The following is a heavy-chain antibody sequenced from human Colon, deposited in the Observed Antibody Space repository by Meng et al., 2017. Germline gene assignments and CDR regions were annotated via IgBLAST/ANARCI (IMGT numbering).Heavy chain of an antibody. Sequence: QPQLQESGPGLVKPSEALSLPCSVSGGSISTSGYYWGWIRQPPGKGLEWIGSIGHSGTTYYTPSLRRRVTVSIDTSKNQFSLEVTSVTAEDTAVYYCVRSSAWVRTGFDPWGQGTLVTVSS. V-gene: IGHV4-39*01. CDR1: GGSISTSGYY. D-gene: IGHD6-19*01. CDR3: VRSSAWVRTGFDP. J-gene: IGHJ5*02. CDR2: IGHSGTT.